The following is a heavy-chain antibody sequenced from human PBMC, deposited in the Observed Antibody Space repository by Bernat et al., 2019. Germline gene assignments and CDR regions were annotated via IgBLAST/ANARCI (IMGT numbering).Heavy chain of an antibody. CDR1: GFTFSSYA. V-gene: IGHV3-23*01. CDR2: ISGSGGST. Sequence: EVQLLESGGGLVLPGGSLRLSCAASGFTFSSYAMSWVRQAPGKGLEWVSAISGSGGSTYYADSVKGRFTISRDNSKNTLYLQMNSLRAEDTAVYYCAKSVTMVSNFDYWGQGTLVTVSS. D-gene: IGHD3-10*01. J-gene: IGHJ4*02. CDR3: AKSVTMVSNFDY.